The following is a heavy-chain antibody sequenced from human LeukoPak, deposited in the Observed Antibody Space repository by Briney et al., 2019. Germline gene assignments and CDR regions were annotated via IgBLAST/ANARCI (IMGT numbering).Heavy chain of an antibody. CDR3: ARLRWPRGGRSSFDY. Sequence: GESLKISCKGSGYSFTSHWIGWVRQMPGKGLEWMGIVNPDDSDTIYSPSFQGQVTISADESITTAYLQWSSLKASDTAMYYCARLRWPRGGRSSFDYWGQGALVTVSS. V-gene: IGHV5-51*01. CDR2: VNPDDSDT. J-gene: IGHJ4*02. D-gene: IGHD3-10*01. CDR1: GYSFTSHW.